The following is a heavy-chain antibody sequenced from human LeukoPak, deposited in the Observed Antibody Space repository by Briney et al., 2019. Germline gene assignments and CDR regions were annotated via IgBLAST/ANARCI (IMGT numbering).Heavy chain of an antibody. Sequence: GGSLRLSCAASGFTVSDIYMNWVRQAPGKGLEWVSVIYMGGTTYYAESVKGRFIISRDNLKNTLYLQLNSLRVEDTAVYYCARGARGAAGRFDSWGQGTLVTVSS. CDR1: GFTVSDIY. CDR3: ARGARGAAGRFDS. D-gene: IGHD6-13*01. V-gene: IGHV3-66*01. CDR2: IYMGGTT. J-gene: IGHJ4*02.